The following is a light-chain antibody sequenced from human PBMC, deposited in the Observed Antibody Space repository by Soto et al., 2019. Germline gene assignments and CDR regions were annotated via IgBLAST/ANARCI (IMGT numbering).Light chain of an antibody. CDR3: QQYHNSPVT. V-gene: IGKV3-20*01. J-gene: IGKJ1*01. CDR1: HCVNILY. CDR2: AAS. Sequence: ETGLTQSPVILSVSPGEKATLSCSASHCVNILYLAWYRQKPGQAPSLLIYAASSRAAGIPDRFSGSGSGTDFTLTISRLEPEDFAVYYCQQYHNSPVTFGQGTKVDIK.